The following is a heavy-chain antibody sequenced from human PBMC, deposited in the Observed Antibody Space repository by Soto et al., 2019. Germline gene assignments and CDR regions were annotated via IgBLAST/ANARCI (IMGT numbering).Heavy chain of an antibody. V-gene: IGHV3-53*01. J-gene: IGHJ4*02. Sequence: EVQLVESGGGLIQPGGSLRLSCAVSGFTVSNNYMSWVRQAPGKGLEGVSVIYSGGYTAYGDSVKGRFTISRDNSKNTLSLKMKRRRPADRAVYSGATPPGGGGYWGQGTLVTVSS. CDR2: IYSGGYT. CDR3: ATPPGGGGY. D-gene: IGHD2-15*01. CDR1: GFTVSNNY.